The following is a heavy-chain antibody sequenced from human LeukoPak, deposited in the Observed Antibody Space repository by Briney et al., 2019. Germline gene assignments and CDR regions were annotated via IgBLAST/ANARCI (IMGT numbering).Heavy chain of an antibody. CDR2: IYYSGST. V-gene: IGHV4-59*12. CDR1: GGSISSYY. CDR3: ASEKNYDILTGSDAFDI. Sequence: TSETLSLTCTVSGGSISSYYWSWIRQPPGKGLEWIGYIYYSGSTNYNPSLKSRVTISVDTSKNQFSLKLSSVTAADTAVYYCASEKNYDILTGSDAFDIWGQGTMVTVSS. D-gene: IGHD3-9*01. J-gene: IGHJ3*02.